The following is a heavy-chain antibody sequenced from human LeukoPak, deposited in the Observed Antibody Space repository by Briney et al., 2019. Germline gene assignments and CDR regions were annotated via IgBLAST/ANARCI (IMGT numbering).Heavy chain of an antibody. CDR1: GGSISSSSYY. D-gene: IGHD6-19*01. CDR3: ARATTIAVAGLFDY. Sequence: PSETLSLTCTVSGGSISSSSYYWGWIRQPPGKGLEWIGSIYYSGSTYYNPSLKSRVTISVDTSKNQFSLKLSSVTAADTAVYYCARATTIAVAGLFDYWGQGTLVTVSS. J-gene: IGHJ4*02. V-gene: IGHV4-39*07. CDR2: IYYSGST.